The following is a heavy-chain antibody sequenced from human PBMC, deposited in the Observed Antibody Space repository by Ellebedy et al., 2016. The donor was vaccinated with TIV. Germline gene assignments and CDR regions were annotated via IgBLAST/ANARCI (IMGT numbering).Heavy chain of an antibody. CDR3: VKEAYYGENDAFDV. CDR2: VSHSGDST. D-gene: IGHD3-10*01. J-gene: IGHJ3*01. Sequence: GESLKISXAASGFTFNNYAMTWVRKAPGKGLEWVSTVSHSGDSTYYTDSVKGRFTISRDNSKNTLYVQLNSLRADDTAVYYCVKEAYYGENDAFDVWGQGTMVSVSS. V-gene: IGHV3-23*01. CDR1: GFTFNNYA.